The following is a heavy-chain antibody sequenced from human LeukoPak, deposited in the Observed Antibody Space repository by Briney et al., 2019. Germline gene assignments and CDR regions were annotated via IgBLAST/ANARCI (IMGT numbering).Heavy chain of an antibody. J-gene: IGHJ4*02. V-gene: IGHV3-73*01. CDR2: IRSKANSYAT. Sequence: PGWSLKLSCAASGFTFSGSAMHWVRQASGKGLAGVGRIRSKANSYATAYAASVKGRFTISRDDSKNTAYLQMNSLKTEDTAVYYCTRRGYYDSSGYYYYWGQGTLVTVSS. CDR1: GFTFSGSA. D-gene: IGHD3-22*01. CDR3: TRRGYYDSSGYYYY.